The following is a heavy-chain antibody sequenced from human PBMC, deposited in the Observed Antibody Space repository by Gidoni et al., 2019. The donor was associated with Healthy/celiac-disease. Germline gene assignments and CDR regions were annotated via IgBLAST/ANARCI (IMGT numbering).Heavy chain of an antibody. CDR1: GGPFSSST. D-gene: IGHD1-26*01. V-gene: IGHV1-69*02. J-gene: IGHJ4*02. CDR3: ARAPGGWGGSPDDY. CDR2: FILILGLA. Sequence: QVQLVQSGAEVKKPGSSVKVSCKASGGPFSSSTISWVRQAPGQGLDWMGRFILILGLANYAQKFQGRVTITADKSPSTAYMELSSRRSEDTAVYYCARAPGGWGGSPDDYWGQGTLVTVSS.